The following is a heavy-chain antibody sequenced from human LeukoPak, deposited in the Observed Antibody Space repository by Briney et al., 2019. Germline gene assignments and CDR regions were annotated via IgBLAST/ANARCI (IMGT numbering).Heavy chain of an antibody. V-gene: IGHV3-30*02. Sequence: GGSLRLSCAASGSTFSSNGVYWVRQAPGKGLEWVAFIPYDGRNTYYADSVKGRFTISRDTSKNTLYLQMINLRAEDTAVYYCAKESSASYYFDYWGQGTLVTVSS. CDR3: AKESSASYYFDY. CDR1: GSTFSSNG. CDR2: IPYDGRNT. J-gene: IGHJ4*02. D-gene: IGHD3-10*01.